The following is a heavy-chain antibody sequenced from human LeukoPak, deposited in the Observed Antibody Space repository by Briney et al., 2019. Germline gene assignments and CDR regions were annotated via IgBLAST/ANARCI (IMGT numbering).Heavy chain of an antibody. Sequence: GGALRLSCAASGFTFSSYSMNWGRQAPGKGLEWVSSISSSSSYIYYADSVKGRVTISRDNAKNSLYLQMNSLRAEDTAVYYCAKGVNDWFPLYDYWGQGTLVTVSS. CDR3: AKGVNDWFPLYDY. CDR2: ISSSSSYI. CDR1: GFTFSSYS. J-gene: IGHJ4*02. D-gene: IGHD3-9*01. V-gene: IGHV3-21*01.